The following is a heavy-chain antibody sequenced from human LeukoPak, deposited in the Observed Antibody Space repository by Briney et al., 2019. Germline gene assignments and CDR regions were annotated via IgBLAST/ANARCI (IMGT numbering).Heavy chain of an antibody. Sequence: GGSLRLSCAASGFTVSSNYMSWVRQAPGKGLEWVSVIYSGGSTYYADSVKGRFTISRDNSKNTLYLQMNSLRAEDTAVYYCARVLYSYGPDYWGQGTLVTVSS. CDR1: GFTVSSNY. J-gene: IGHJ4*02. CDR2: IYSGGST. D-gene: IGHD5-18*01. CDR3: ARVLYSYGPDY. V-gene: IGHV3-53*01.